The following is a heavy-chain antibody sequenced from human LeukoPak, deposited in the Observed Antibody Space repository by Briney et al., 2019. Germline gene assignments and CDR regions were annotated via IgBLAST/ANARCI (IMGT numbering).Heavy chain of an antibody. J-gene: IGHJ4*02. D-gene: IGHD6-19*01. CDR2: IFHGGTTS. CDR3: VRVASISVAADYFDY. Sequence: SETLSLTCGVSGYSISSGYYWGWIRQTPGRGLEWIGSIFHGGTTSYYNPSLKSRVTISVDTSKNQFYLKLSSVTAADMVVYHCVRVASISVAADYFDYWGQGTLVTVSS. CDR1: GYSISSGYY. V-gene: IGHV4-38-2*01.